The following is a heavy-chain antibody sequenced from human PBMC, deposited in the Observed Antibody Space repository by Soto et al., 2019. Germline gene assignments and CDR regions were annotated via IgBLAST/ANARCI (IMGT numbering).Heavy chain of an antibody. CDR2: ISYDGSNK. D-gene: IGHD3-16*01. CDR1: GFTFSSYA. V-gene: IGHV3-30-3*01. J-gene: IGHJ6*02. CDR3: ARVWWSSLVGGYYGMDV. Sequence: GGSLRLSCAASGFTFSSYAMHWVRQAPGKGLEWVAVISYDGSNKYYADSVKGRFTISRDNSKNTLYLQMNSLRAEDTAVYYCARVWWSSLVGGYYGMDVWGQGTTVTVSS.